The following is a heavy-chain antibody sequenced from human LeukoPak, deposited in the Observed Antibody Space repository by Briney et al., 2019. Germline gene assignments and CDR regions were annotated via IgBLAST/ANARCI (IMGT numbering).Heavy chain of an antibody. CDR2: IIPIFGTA. D-gene: IGHD2-2*01. CDR3: ARDRCSSTSCYPMRDAFDI. V-gene: IGHV1-69*01. CDR1: GGTFSSYA. Sequence: SVKVSCKASGGTFSSYAISWVGQAAGQGRDGMGGIIPIFGTANYAQKFQGRVTITADESTSTAYMELSSLRSEDPAVYYCARDRCSSTSCYPMRDAFDIWGPGTMVTVSS. J-gene: IGHJ3*02.